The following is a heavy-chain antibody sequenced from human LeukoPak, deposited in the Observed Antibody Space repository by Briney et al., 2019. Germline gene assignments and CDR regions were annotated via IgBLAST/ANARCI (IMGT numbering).Heavy chain of an antibody. D-gene: IGHD2-15*01. CDR3: ARGDCSGGSCSSMDV. V-gene: IGHV3-13*04. CDR2: INTAGNT. J-gene: IGHJ6*02. Sequence: GGSLRLSCAASGFTFSTYDMHWVRQATGKGLEWVSGINTAGNTYYPGSVRGRFTISREDAKNSFYLQMNSLRAGDTAVYYCARGDCSGGSCSSMDVWGQGTTVTVSS. CDR1: GFTFSTYD.